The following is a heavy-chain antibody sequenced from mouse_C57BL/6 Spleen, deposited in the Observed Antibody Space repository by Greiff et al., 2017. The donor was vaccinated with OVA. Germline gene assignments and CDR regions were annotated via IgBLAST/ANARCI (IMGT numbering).Heavy chain of an antibody. CDR3: ARSGSNYYFDY. CDR1: GYTFTDYY. D-gene: IGHD2-5*01. CDR2: INPNNGGT. Sequence: EVQLQQSGPELVKPGASVKISCKASGYTFTDYYLNWVKPSHGQSLEWIGDINPNNGGTSYNQKFKGKATLTVDKSSSTAYMELRSLTSEDAAVYYCARSGSNYYFDYWGQGTTLTVSS. J-gene: IGHJ2*01. V-gene: IGHV1-26*01.